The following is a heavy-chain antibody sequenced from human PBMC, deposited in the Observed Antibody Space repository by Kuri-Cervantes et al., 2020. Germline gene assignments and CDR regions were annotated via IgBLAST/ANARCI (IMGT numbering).Heavy chain of an antibody. Sequence: ASVKVSCKASGGTFSSYAISWVRQAPGQGLEWMGIINPSGGSTSYAQKFQGRVTMTRDTSTSTAYMELRSLRSDDTAVYYCARDRSSSGYWGQGTLVTVSS. J-gene: IGHJ4*02. CDR1: GGTFSSYA. CDR2: INPSGGST. V-gene: IGHV1-46*01. D-gene: IGHD6-6*01. CDR3: ARDRSSSGY.